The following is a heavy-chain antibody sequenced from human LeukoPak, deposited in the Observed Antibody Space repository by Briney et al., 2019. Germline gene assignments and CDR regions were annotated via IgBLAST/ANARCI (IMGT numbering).Heavy chain of an antibody. CDR1: GDSISSGGYY. V-gene: IGHV4-31*03. J-gene: IGHJ4*02. CDR3: ARDKVTMGLDY. D-gene: IGHD4/OR15-4a*01. Sequence: PSETLSLTCTVSGDSISSGGYYWSWIRQHPGKGLEWIGYIYYSGSTYYNPSLKSRVTISVDTSKNQFSLKLSSVTAADTAVYYCARDKVTMGLDYWGQGTLVTVSS. CDR2: IYYSGST.